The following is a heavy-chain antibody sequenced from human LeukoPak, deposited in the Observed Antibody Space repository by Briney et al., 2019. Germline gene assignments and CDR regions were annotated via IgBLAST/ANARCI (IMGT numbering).Heavy chain of an antibody. Sequence: SETLSLTCAVYGGSFSGYYWSWIRQPPGEGLEWIGEINHSGSTNYNPSLKSRVTISVDTSKNQFSLKLRSVTAADTAVYYCARGPHYPYGMDVWGQGTTVTVSS. J-gene: IGHJ6*02. CDR2: INHSGST. CDR1: GGSFSGYY. CDR3: ARGPHYPYGMDV. V-gene: IGHV4-34*01. D-gene: IGHD3-10*01.